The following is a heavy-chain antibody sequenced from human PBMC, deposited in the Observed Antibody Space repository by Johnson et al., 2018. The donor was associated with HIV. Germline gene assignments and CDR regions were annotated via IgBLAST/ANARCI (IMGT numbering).Heavy chain of an antibody. CDR1: GFTFSTYG. Sequence: VQLVESGGGVVQPGRSLRLSCAASGFTFSTYGMHWVRQAPGKGLEWVSYISSSGSTIYYADSVKGRFPISRHNSKTTLYLQMNSLRAEDTAVYYCASVYYDILTGYYYDALDIWGRGTMVTVSS. J-gene: IGHJ3*02. V-gene: IGHV3-48*01. D-gene: IGHD3-9*01. CDR3: ASVYYDILTGYYYDALDI. CDR2: ISSSGSTI.